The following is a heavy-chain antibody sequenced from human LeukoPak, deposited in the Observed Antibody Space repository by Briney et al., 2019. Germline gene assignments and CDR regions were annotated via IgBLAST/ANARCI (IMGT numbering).Heavy chain of an antibody. CDR3: ARVATTHYYYYMDV. V-gene: IGHV3-33*01. J-gene: IGHJ6*03. Sequence: QPGGSLRLSCAASGFTFSSYGMHWVRQAPGKGLEWVAVIWYDGSNKYYADSVKGRFTISRGNAKNSLYLQMNSLRAEDTALYHCARVATTHYYYYMDVWGKGTTVTVSS. D-gene: IGHD1-1*01. CDR1: GFTFSSYG. CDR2: IWYDGSNK.